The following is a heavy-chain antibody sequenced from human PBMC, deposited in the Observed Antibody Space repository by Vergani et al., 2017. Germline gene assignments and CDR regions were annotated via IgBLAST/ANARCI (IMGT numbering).Heavy chain of an antibody. CDR3: ASGVHDYGWFDP. D-gene: IGHD4-17*01. CDR1: GGSISSGDYY. Sequence: QVQLQESGPGLVKPSQTLSLTCTVSGGSISSGDYYWSWIRQPPGKGLEWIGYIYSSGTTYYNPSLKSRVTISIDTSKNQFSLKLTSVTAADTAVYYCASGVHDYGWFDPWGQGTLVTVSS. V-gene: IGHV4-30-4*01. J-gene: IGHJ5*02. CDR2: IYSSGTT.